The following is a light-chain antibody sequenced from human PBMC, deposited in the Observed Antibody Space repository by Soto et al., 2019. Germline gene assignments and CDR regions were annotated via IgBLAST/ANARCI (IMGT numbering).Light chain of an antibody. J-gene: IGKJ5*01. V-gene: IGKV3-11*01. CDR1: QSVSTY. Sequence: EIVMTPSPATLSVSPGERATLYCWASQSVSTYLAWYQQKPGQAPRLLIYDASSRATGIPARFSGSGSGTDFTLTISSVEPEDFAVYYCQQRSNWITFGQGTRLEIK. CDR3: QQRSNWIT. CDR2: DAS.